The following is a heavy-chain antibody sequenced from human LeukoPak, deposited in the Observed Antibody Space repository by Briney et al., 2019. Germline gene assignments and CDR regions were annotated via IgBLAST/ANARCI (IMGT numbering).Heavy chain of an antibody. J-gene: IGHJ4*02. Sequence: ASVKVSCKASGYTFTGYYMHWVRQAPGQGLEWMGWINPNSGGTNYAQKFQGRVTMTTDTSTSTAYMELRSLRSDDTAVYYCAREPLPYYYDSSGYYGYWGQGTLVTVSS. CDR1: GYTFTGYY. CDR2: INPNSGGT. CDR3: AREPLPYYYDSSGYYGY. V-gene: IGHV1-2*02. D-gene: IGHD3-22*01.